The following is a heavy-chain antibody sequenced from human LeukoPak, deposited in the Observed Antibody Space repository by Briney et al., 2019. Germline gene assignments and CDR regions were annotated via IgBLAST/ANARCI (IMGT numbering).Heavy chain of an antibody. CDR1: GFTFDDYA. D-gene: IGHD3-9*01. V-gene: IGHV3-9*01. J-gene: IGHJ1*01. CDR3: ARGNDILTHNMGQH. CDR2: SSWNSGSI. Sequence: PGGSLRLSCAASGFTFDDYAMHWVRQAPGKGLEWVSGSSWNSGSIGYADSVKGRFTISRDNAKNTLYLQMNSLRAEDTAVYYCARGNDILTHNMGQHWGQGTLVTVSS.